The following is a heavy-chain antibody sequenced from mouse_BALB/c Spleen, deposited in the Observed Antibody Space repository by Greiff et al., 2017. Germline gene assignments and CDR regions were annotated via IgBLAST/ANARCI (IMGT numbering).Heavy chain of an antibody. CDR1: GYTFTSYW. J-gene: IGHJ4*01. CDR2: INPSTGYT. Sequence: VQLQQSGAELAKPGASVKMSCKASGYTFTSYWMHWVKQRPGQGLDWIGYINPSTGYTEYNQKFKDKATLTADKSSSTAYMQLSSLTSEDSAVYYCARKELYYDYAMDFWGQGTSVTVSS. CDR3: ARKELYYDYAMDF. D-gene: IGHD2-1*01. V-gene: IGHV1-7*01.